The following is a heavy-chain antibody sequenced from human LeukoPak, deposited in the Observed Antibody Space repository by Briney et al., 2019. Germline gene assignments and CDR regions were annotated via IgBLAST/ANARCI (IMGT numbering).Heavy chain of an antibody. CDR3: ARRRNYDYVWGSYHFDY. D-gene: IGHD3-16*01. CDR2: IYPGDSDI. CDR1: GYSFTNNW. Sequence: GESLKISCKGSGYSFTNNWIGWVRQMPGKGLEWMGIIYPGDSDIRYSPSFQGQVTISADKSISTAYLQWSSLKASDTAMYYCARRRNYDYVWGSYHFDYWGQGTLVTVSS. V-gene: IGHV5-51*01. J-gene: IGHJ4*02.